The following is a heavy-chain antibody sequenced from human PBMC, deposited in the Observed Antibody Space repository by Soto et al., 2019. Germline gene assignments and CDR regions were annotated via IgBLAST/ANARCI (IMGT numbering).Heavy chain of an antibody. D-gene: IGHD1-26*01. CDR1: GFTFSAYS. V-gene: IGHV3-48*02. CDR2: ISSSGTI. CDR3: ARDGSQTDNYYYAMDV. Sequence: WGSLRLSCAASGFTFSAYSLDWVRRAPGRGLEWVAYISSSGTIHYANSVKGRFTISRDNAKNSLYLQMGSLRDDDTAVYYCARDGSQTDNYYYAMDVWGQGTTVTVSS. J-gene: IGHJ6*02.